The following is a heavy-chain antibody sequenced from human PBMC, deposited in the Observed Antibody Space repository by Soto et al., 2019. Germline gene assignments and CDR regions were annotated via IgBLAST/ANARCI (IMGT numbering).Heavy chain of an antibody. V-gene: IGHV3-30-3*01. CDR2: ISYDGNNK. D-gene: IGHD2-15*01. Sequence: QVQLVESGGGVVQPGRSLRLSCAASGFTFSSYAMYWVRQAPGKGLEWVAVISYDGNNKYYADSVKGRFTISRDNSKNTLYLQMNSVRAEDMAVYYCARAGCAGGSCYTLVGLRYGMDVWGQGTTVTVSS. CDR1: GFTFSSYA. CDR3: ARAGCAGGSCYTLVGLRYGMDV. J-gene: IGHJ6*02.